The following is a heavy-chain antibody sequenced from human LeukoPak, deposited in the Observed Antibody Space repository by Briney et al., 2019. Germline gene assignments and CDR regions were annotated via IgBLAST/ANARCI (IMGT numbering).Heavy chain of an antibody. V-gene: IGHV4-38-2*02. CDR1: GYSISSGYY. CDR3: AKASPHYYRSGSYYLNPFDP. Sequence: SETLSLTCIVSGYSISSGYYWGWIRQPPGKGLEWIGMIHHSGSTYYNPSLKSRVTISGDTSKNQFSLKLISVTAADTAVYYCAKASPHYYRSGSYYLNPFDPWGQGTLVTVSS. CDR2: IHHSGST. J-gene: IGHJ5*02. D-gene: IGHD3-10*01.